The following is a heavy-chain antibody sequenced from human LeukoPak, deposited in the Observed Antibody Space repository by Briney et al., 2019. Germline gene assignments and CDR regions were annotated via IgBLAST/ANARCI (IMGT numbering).Heavy chain of an antibody. CDR3: ATYWRYFDWLLSDI. D-gene: IGHD3-9*01. J-gene: IGHJ3*02. Sequence: GGSLRLSCAASGLTFSSYWMTWVRQAPGKGLECVANIKQDGSEEYYVDSVKGRFTISRDNAKNSLYLQMNSLRAEDTAVYYCATYWRYFDWLLSDIWGQGTMVTVSS. CDR2: IKQDGSEE. V-gene: IGHV3-7*05. CDR1: GLTFSSYW.